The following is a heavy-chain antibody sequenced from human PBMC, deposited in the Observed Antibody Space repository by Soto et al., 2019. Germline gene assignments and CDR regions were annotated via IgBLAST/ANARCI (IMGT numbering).Heavy chain of an antibody. J-gene: IGHJ3*02. V-gene: IGHV4-39*01. CDR1: GGSISSSSYY. CDR2: IYYSGST. Sequence: PSETLSLTCTVSGGSISSSSYYWGWIRQPPGKGLEWIGSIYYSGSTYYNPSLKSRVTISVDTSKNQFSLKLSSVTAADTAVYYCARHVGVPVPAALADAFDIWGQGPMVTLSS. CDR3: ARHVGVPVPAALADAFDI. D-gene: IGHD2-2*01.